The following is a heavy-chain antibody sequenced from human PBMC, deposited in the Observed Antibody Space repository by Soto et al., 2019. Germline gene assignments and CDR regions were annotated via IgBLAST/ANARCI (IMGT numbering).Heavy chain of an antibody. CDR3: ASRNGYYYDSSGYYRFDY. V-gene: IGHV2-5*02. CDR1: GFSHSTSGVG. J-gene: IGHJ4*02. CDR2: IYWDDDK. Sequence: QITLKESGPTLVKPTQTLTLTCTSSGFSHSTSGVGVGWIRQPPGKALEWLALIYWDDDKRYSPSLKSRLTVTKDTSKNQVVLTMTNMDPVDTATYYCASRNGYYYDSSGYYRFDYWGQGTLVTVSS. D-gene: IGHD3-22*01.